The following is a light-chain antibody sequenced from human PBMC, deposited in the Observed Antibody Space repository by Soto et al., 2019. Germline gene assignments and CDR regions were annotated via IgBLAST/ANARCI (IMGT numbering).Light chain of an antibody. CDR1: QSVSSN. J-gene: IGKJ3*01. CDR2: CAS. CDR3: QQYNNAPFT. V-gene: IGKV3-15*01. Sequence: EIVMTQSPATLSVSPGERATLSCRASQSVSSNLAWYQQKPVQAPRLLLYCASTRATGIPARFSGSGSGTEFTLTIISLQPEDFAVYYCQQYNNAPFTFGPGTKVDIK.